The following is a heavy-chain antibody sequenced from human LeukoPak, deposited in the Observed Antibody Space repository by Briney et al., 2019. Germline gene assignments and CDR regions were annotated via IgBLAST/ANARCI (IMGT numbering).Heavy chain of an antibody. CDR3: ARVGYDSSGYYLFDY. Sequence: SETRSLTCTVSGGSISSYYWSWIRQPPGKGLEWIGYIYYSGSTNYNPSLKSRVTISVDTSKNQFSLKLSSVTAADTAVYYCARVGYDSSGYYLFDYWGQGTLVTVSS. D-gene: IGHD3-22*01. V-gene: IGHV4-59*01. CDR2: IYYSGST. J-gene: IGHJ4*02. CDR1: GGSISSYY.